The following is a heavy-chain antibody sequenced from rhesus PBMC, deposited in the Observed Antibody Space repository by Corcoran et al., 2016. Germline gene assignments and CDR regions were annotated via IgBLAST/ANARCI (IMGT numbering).Heavy chain of an antibody. CDR3: ARATAAGTLSFDY. CDR2: ISGRCGRT. V-gene: IGHV4-165*01. Sequence: QVQLQESGPGLEKPSETLSLTCAVSGGCFSGYSWGWIRQPPGTGLEWMGDISGRCGRTDDTPSLKHRVTISPDTSKNQCSLKLSSVTAADTAVYYCARATAAGTLSFDYWGQGVLVTVSS. D-gene: IGHD6-31*01. J-gene: IGHJ4*01. CDR1: GGCFSGYS.